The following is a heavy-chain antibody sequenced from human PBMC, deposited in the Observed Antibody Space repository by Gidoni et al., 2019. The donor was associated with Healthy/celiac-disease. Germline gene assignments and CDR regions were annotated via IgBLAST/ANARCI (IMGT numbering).Heavy chain of an antibody. Sequence: QVQLQESGPGLVKPSQTLSLTCTVSGGSISSGGYYWSWIRQHPGKGLEWIGYIYYSGSTYYNPSLKSRVTISVDTSKNQFSLKLSSVTAADTAVYYCARSSASYYIVLGYFDYWGQGTLVTVSS. J-gene: IGHJ4*02. D-gene: IGHD1-26*01. CDR3: ARSSASYYIVLGYFDY. CDR2: IYYSGST. V-gene: IGHV4-31*03. CDR1: GGSISSGGYY.